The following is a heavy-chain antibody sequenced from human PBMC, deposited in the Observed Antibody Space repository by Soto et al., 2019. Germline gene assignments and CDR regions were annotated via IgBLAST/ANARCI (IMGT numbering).Heavy chain of an antibody. CDR3: AKDALAYCGGDCYSDDAFDI. J-gene: IGHJ3*02. Sequence: GGSLRLSCAASGFTFSSYGMHWVRQAPGKGLEWVAVISYDGSNKYYADSVKGRFTISRDNSKNTLYLQMNSLRAEDTAVYYCAKDALAYCGGDCYSDDAFDIWGQGTMVTVSS. CDR2: ISYDGSNK. V-gene: IGHV3-30*18. D-gene: IGHD2-21*02. CDR1: GFTFSSYG.